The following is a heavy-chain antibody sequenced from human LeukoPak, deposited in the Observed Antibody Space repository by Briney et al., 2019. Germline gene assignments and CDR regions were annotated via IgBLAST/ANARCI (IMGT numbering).Heavy chain of an antibody. J-gene: IGHJ4*02. CDR1: GLTFSDYY. D-gene: IGHD3-9*01. Sequence: GGSLRLSCAASGLTFSDYYMSWIRQAPGKGLEWVSYISSSGSTIYYADSVRGRFTISRDNAKNSLYLQMNSLRAEDTAVYYCARHPINWVFFDYWGQGTLVTVSS. V-gene: IGHV3-11*01. CDR2: ISSSGSTI. CDR3: ARHPINWVFFDY.